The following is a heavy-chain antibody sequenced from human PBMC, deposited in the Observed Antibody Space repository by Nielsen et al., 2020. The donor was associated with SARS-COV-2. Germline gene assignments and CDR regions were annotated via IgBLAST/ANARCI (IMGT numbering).Heavy chain of an antibody. D-gene: IGHD3-22*01. V-gene: IGHV4-59*08. CDR1: GGSISSYY. Sequence: SETLSLTCTVSGGSISSYYWSWIRQPPGKGLEWIGYIYYSGSTNYNPSLKSRVTISVDTSKNQFSLKLSSVTAADTAVYYCARKFYYYDSSGYPSWADAFDIWGQGTMVTVS. J-gene: IGHJ3*02. CDR3: ARKFYYYDSSGYPSWADAFDI. CDR2: IYYSGST.